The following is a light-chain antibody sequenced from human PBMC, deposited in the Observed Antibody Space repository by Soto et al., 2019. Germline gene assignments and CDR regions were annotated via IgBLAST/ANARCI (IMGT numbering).Light chain of an antibody. J-gene: IGLJ2*01. Sequence: QSALTQPASVSGSPRQSITISCTGTSSDVGGYNYVSWYQHHPGKAPKLMIYEVSDRPSGISNRFSGSKSGNTASLTISGLQPEDEADYYCSSYTSSSTLVVFGGGTKVTVL. V-gene: IGLV2-14*01. CDR1: SSDVGGYNY. CDR2: EVS. CDR3: SSYTSSSTLVV.